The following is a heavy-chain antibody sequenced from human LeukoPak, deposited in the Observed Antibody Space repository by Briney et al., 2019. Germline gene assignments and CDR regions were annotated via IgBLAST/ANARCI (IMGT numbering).Heavy chain of an antibody. CDR2: ISRSTSAI. D-gene: IGHD6-19*01. V-gene: IGHV3-48*02. CDR3: ARDPPHSTGPWYYGMDV. J-gene: IGHJ6*02. Sequence: GGSLRLFCAASGFTFSSYNMNWVRQAPGKGLEWVSYISRSTSAIYYADSVKGRFTISRDNAKNSLYLQMNSLRDEDTAVYYCARDPPHSTGPWYYGMDVWGQGTTVTVSS. CDR1: GFTFSSYN.